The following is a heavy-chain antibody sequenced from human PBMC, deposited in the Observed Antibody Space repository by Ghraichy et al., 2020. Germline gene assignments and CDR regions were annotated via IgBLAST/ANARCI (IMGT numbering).Heavy chain of an antibody. D-gene: IGHD1-26*01. V-gene: IGHV3-72*01. J-gene: IGHJ4*02. Sequence: GGSLRLSCIASGFTFSDHYMDWVRQAPGKGLEWVGRSRDKANGYTTEYAASVKGRFTISRDNSKNSLYLQMNSLKTEDTAVYYCTRLGLGATKDFDYWGQGTLVTASS. CDR3: TRLGLGATKDFDY. CDR2: SRDKANGYTT. CDR1: GFTFSDHY.